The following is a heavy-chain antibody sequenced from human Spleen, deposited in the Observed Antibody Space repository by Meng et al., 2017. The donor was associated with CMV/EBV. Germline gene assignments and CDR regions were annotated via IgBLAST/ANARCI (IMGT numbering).Heavy chain of an antibody. CDR3: ARQLGYCSSTSCYAWARANNWFDP. CDR2: IYYSGST. J-gene: IGHJ5*02. CDR1: GGSISSSSYY. D-gene: IGHD2-2*01. V-gene: IGHV4-39*07. Sequence: GSLRLSCTVSGGSISSSSYYWGWIRQPPGKGLEWIGSIYYSGSTYYNPSLKSRVTISVDTSKNQFSLKLSSVTAADTAVYYCARQLGYCSSTSCYAWARANNWFDPWGQGTLVTVSS.